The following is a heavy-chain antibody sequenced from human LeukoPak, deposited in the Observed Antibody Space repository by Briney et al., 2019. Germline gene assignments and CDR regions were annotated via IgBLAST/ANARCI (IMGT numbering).Heavy chain of an antibody. D-gene: IGHD6-6*01. J-gene: IGHJ4*02. CDR3: ARDSNLEYSSSRGLGR. CDR2: IYASGST. CDR1: GGSISSYY. V-gene: IGHV4-4*07. Sequence: ASETLSLTCTVSGGSISSYYWSWIRQPAGKGLEWIGRIYASGSTYYNPSHKSRVTMSVDTSKNQFSLRLTTVTAADTAVYYCARDSNLEYSSSRGLGRWGQGTLVTVSS.